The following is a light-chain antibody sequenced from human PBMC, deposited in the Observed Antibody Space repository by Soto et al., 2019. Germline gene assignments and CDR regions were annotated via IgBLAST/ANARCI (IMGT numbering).Light chain of an antibody. J-gene: IGLJ2*01. CDR2: DVN. Sequence: QSALTQPASVSGSPGQSITISCFGTSSDVGIYNLVSWYQQHPGKAPKLIISDVNERPSGVSNRFSGSKSGNTASLTISGLQVEDEADYYCCSYAGNGNVIFGGGTKLTVL. V-gene: IGLV2-23*02. CDR1: SSDVGIYNL. CDR3: CSYAGNGNVI.